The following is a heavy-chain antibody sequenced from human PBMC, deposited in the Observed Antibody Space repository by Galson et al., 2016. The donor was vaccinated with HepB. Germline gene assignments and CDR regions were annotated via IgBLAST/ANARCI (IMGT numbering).Heavy chain of an antibody. D-gene: IGHD5-12*01. CDR3: ARLGSGYDFDYYFDD. J-gene: IGHJ4*02. CDR1: GYSFTSYW. CDR2: IDPTDSYT. Sequence: QSGAEVKKPGESLRISCKGSGYSFTSYWISWVRQMPGKGLEWMGRIDPTDSYTNYSPSFQGHVTISADKSISTAYLQWSSLKASDTAMYYCARLGSGYDFDYYFDDWGQGTLVTVSS. V-gene: IGHV5-10-1*01.